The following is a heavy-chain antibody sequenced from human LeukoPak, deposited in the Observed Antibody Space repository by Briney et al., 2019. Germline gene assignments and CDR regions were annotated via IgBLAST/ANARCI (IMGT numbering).Heavy chain of an antibody. CDR2: INPNSGGT. CDR1: GYTFTGYY. J-gene: IGHJ3*02. D-gene: IGHD6-13*01. V-gene: IGHV1-2*06. Sequence: ASVKVCCKASGYTFTGYYMHWVRQAPGQGLEWMGRINPNSGGTKYAQKFQGRVTMTRDTSISTAYMELSRLRSDDTAVYYCAVLNSHWVYFDAFDIWGQGTMVTVSS. CDR3: AVLNSHWVYFDAFDI.